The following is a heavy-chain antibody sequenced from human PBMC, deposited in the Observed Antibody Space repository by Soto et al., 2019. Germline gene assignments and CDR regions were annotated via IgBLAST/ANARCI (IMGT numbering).Heavy chain of an antibody. Sequence: ASVKVSCKASGYTFTSYGISWVRQAPGQGLEWMGRISAYNSNTNYAQRLQCRVTMTTDTSTSTAYIELRSLSSDDTAVYYCARDPVLRYFDWLHTSHDAFDIWGQGTMVTVSS. J-gene: IGHJ3*02. V-gene: IGHV1-18*01. D-gene: IGHD3-9*01. CDR1: GYTFTSYG. CDR3: ARDPVLRYFDWLHTSHDAFDI. CDR2: ISAYNSNT.